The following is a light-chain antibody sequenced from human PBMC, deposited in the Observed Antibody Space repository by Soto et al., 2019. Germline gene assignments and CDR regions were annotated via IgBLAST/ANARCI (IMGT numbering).Light chain of an antibody. Sequence: DIQMTQSPSTLSASVGDRVTITCRASQRISSWLAWYQQKPGEAPKLLMYGASYLESGVPSRFSGSGSGTEFTLTISSLQPEDFATYYCYQYSSYSPFTFGPGTKVDIK. CDR3: YQYSSYSPFT. CDR1: QRISSW. V-gene: IGKV1-5*01. CDR2: GAS. J-gene: IGKJ3*01.